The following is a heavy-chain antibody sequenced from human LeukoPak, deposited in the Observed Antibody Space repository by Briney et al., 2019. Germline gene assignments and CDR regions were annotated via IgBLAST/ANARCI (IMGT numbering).Heavy chain of an antibody. V-gene: IGHV4-4*02. Sequence: SETLSLTYAVSGVSVSSNNWWTWVRQPPGEGLEWIGEIHRSGDIKYSPSLQTRVTISMDRSMNHLSLNLNSVTAADTAVYFCATRDQSRTDVVPPDYWGQGALVTVSS. CDR1: GVSVSSNNW. J-gene: IGHJ4*02. D-gene: IGHD5-18*01. CDR3: ATRDQSRTDVVPPDY. CDR2: IHRSGDI.